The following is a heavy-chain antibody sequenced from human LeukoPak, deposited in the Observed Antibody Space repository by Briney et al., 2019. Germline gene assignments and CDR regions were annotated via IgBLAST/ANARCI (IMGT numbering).Heavy chain of an antibody. D-gene: IGHD2-2*02. V-gene: IGHV1-18*01. CDR2: ISAYNGNT. CDR1: GYTFTSYG. CDR3: AREGYCSSTSCYTGAFDI. Sequence: ASVKVSCKASGYTFTSYGISWVRQAPGQGLEWMGWISAYNGNTNYAQKLQGRVTMTTDTSTSTAYMELRSLRSDDTAVYYCAREGYCSSTSCYTGAFDIWGQGTMVTVSS. J-gene: IGHJ3*02.